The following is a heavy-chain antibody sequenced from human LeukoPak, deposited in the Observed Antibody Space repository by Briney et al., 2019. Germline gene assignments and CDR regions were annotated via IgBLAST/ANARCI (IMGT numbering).Heavy chain of an antibody. D-gene: IGHD5-18*01. J-gene: IGHJ4*02. CDR3: ATIKRGNIFGYFDF. CDR2: MLDTVTT. V-gene: IGHV4-59*11. CDR1: GASMNTHY. Sequence: SETLSLACAVSGASMNTHYWSWIRQPPGKGLEWIGYMLDTVTTKDNPSLKSRFTLSADTSKNQFSLRLTSVTAADTAVYYCATIKRGNIFGYFDFWGQGIPVTVSS.